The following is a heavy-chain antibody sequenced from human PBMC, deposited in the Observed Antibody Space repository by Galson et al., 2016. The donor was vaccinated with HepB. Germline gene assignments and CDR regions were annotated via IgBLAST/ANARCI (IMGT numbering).Heavy chain of an antibody. J-gene: IGHJ5*02. V-gene: IGHV3-74*01. CDR3: ARDQLYSEVGWFDP. Sequence: SLRLSCAASGFTFSRYWMHWVRQVPGKGLVWVPRINSDGSFTRYADSVKGRFTISRDNAKNTLYLQTNSLRAEDTAVYFCARDQLYSEVGWFDPWGQGTLVTVSS. CDR1: GFTFSRYW. D-gene: IGHD5-12*01. CDR2: INSDGSFT.